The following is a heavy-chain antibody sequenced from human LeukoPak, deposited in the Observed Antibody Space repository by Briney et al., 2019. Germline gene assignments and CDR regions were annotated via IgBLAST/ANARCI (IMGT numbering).Heavy chain of an antibody. CDR3: ARLGGYCTSNRCYTDYYYGLDV. Sequence: SETLSLTCTVSGGSISSYYWSWIRQPPGKGLEWIGYIYNSGSTNYNPSLKSRVTISVDTSKNQFSLKLRSVTAADTAVYYCARLGGYCTSNRCYTDYYYGLDVGGQGTTVTVSS. V-gene: IGHV4-59*08. D-gene: IGHD2-2*02. CDR1: GGSISSYY. J-gene: IGHJ6*02. CDR2: IYNSGST.